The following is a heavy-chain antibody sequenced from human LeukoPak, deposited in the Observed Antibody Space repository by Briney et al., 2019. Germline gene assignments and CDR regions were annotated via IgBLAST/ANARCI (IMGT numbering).Heavy chain of an antibody. J-gene: IGHJ4*02. CDR2: IYYSGST. CDR3: ARMPTKSDGWDDY. CDR1: GGSISSSGYY. D-gene: IGHD6-19*01. Sequence: SETLSLTCTVSGGSISSSGYYWGWIRQPPGKGLEGIGSIYYSGSTYYNPSLKSRVTISVDTSKNQFSLKLSSVTAADTAVYYCARMPTKSDGWDDYWGQGTLVTVSS. V-gene: IGHV4-39*07.